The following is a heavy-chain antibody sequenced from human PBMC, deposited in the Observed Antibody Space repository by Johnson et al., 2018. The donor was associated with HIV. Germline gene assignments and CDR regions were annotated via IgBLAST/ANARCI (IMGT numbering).Heavy chain of an antibody. CDR2: ISYDGSNK. CDR3: ARGDGYRRAFDI. J-gene: IGHJ3*02. Sequence: QVQLVESGGGVVQPGRSLRLSCAASGFTFSSYAMHWVRQAPGKGLEWVAVISYDGSNKYYADSVKGRFTISRDNAKNSLYLQMNSLRAEDTAVYYCARGDGYRRAFDIWGQGTIVTVSS. D-gene: IGHD1-1*01. V-gene: IGHV3-30*04. CDR1: GFTFSSYA.